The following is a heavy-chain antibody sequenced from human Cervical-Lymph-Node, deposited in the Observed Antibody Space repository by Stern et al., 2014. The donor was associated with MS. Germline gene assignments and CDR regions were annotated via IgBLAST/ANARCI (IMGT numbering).Heavy chain of an antibody. Sequence: QVQLVESGGGVVHPGRSLRLSCAASGFSFISYSMYWVRQAPGKGLEWVAVILHDGSNEYYADSVKGRFTISRDNSKNTVSLQMNSLRVEDTAVYYCAREPYNYDGDGYLDHWGQGTLVTVSS. D-gene: IGHD3-22*01. J-gene: IGHJ4*02. V-gene: IGHV3-30-3*01. CDR2: ILHDGSNE. CDR1: GFSFISYS. CDR3: AREPYNYDGDGYLDH.